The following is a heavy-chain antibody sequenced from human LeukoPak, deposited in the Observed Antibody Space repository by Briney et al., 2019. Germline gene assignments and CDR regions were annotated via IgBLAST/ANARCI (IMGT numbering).Heavy chain of an antibody. D-gene: IGHD2-2*01. CDR2: IYTSGST. CDR1: GSSFTSYY. J-gene: IGHJ4*02. Sequence: SETLSLPCTVPGSSFTSYYWSWIRQPAGKGLEWIGRIYTSGSTNYNPSLKSRVTMSVDTSKNQFSLKLSSVTAADTAVYYCAGSPYCSSTSCYRGAYYFDYWGQGTLVTVSS. CDR3: AGSPYCSSTSCYRGAYYFDY. V-gene: IGHV4-4*07.